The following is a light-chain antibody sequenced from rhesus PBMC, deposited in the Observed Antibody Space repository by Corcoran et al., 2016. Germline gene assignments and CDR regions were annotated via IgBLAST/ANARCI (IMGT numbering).Light chain of an antibody. V-gene: IGLV2-13*03. Sequence: QAAPTQSPPVSGSPGQSVTISCTGTSSDIGAYNRVSWYQHHPGKAPKLMIYEVSKRPSGVSDRFSGSKSGNTASLTISGLQAEDEADYYCSSYASSSTYIFGAGTRLTVL. J-gene: IGLJ1*01. CDR2: EVS. CDR1: SSDIGAYNR. CDR3: SSYASSSTYI.